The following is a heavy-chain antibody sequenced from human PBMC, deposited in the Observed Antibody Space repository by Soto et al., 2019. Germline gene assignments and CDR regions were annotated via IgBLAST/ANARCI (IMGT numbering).Heavy chain of an antibody. CDR2: IYYSGST. V-gene: IGHV4-61*01. D-gene: IGHD3-3*01. CDR1: SRSVSTSSSY. J-gene: IGHJ3*02. Sequence: SATLSLTSTVSSRSVSTSSSYWSSSPHHPGKGLEWIGYIYYSGSTNYNPSLKSRVTISVDTSKNQFSLKLSSVTAADTAVYYCARGGGRYYDFWSGYPPGPAFDIWGQGTMVT. CDR3: ARGGGRYYDFWSGYPPGPAFDI.